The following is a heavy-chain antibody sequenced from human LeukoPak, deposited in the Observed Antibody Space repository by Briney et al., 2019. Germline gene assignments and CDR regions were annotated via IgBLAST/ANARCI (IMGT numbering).Heavy chain of an antibody. Sequence: SETLSLTCTVSGGSISTYYWSWIRQPPGKGLEWIGYIYYSGSTNYNPSLKSRVTISLDTSKNQFSLRLSSVTAADTAVYYCARSYDSRGYYYYGMAVWGQGTTVTVSS. J-gene: IGHJ6*02. CDR1: GGSISTYY. D-gene: IGHD3-22*01. CDR3: ARSYDSRGYYYYGMAV. CDR2: IYYSGST. V-gene: IGHV4-59*01.